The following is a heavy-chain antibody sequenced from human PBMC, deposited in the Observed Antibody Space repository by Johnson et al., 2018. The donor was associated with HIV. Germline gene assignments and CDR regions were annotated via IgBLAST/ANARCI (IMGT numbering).Heavy chain of an antibody. CDR3: ATSMGATALAFDI. CDR1: GFTVSSNY. J-gene: IGHJ3*02. Sequence: VHLVESGGGLVQPGGSLRLSCAASGFTVSSNYMSWVRQAPGKGLEWVSVIYSGGSTYYADSVKGRFTISRDNSKNTLYLQMNSLRAEDTAVYYCATSMGATALAFDIWGQGTMVTVSS. V-gene: IGHV3-66*02. D-gene: IGHD1-26*01. CDR2: IYSGGST.